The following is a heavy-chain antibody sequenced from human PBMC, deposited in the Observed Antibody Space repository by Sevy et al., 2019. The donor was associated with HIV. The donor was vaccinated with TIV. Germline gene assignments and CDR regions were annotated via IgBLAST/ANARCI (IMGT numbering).Heavy chain of an antibody. CDR2: IYYRGST. D-gene: IGHD3-3*01. CDR1: GGSISSGDYY. CDR3: ARGIYPEAFYYYYGMDV. J-gene: IGHJ6*02. V-gene: IGHV4-30-4*01. Sequence: SETLSLTCTVSGGSISSGDYYWSWIRQPPGKGLEWIGYIYYRGSTYYNPSLKSRVTISVDTSKNQFSLKLRSVTAADTAVYYCARGIYPEAFYYYYGMDVWGQGTTVTVSS.